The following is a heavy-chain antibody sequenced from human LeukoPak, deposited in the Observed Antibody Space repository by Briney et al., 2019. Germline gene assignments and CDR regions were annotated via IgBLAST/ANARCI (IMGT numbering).Heavy chain of an antibody. J-gene: IGHJ6*03. CDR3: ARRPIASTDYYYFLDV. D-gene: IGHD6-13*01. CDR1: GFTFSSYS. V-gene: IGHV3-21*01. CDR2: ISSSSSYI. Sequence: GGSLRLSCAASGFTFSSYSMNWVRQAPGKGLEWVSSISSSSSYIYYADSVKGRFTISRDNARNSLYLQMDSLRAEDTAVYYCARRPIASTDYYYFLDVWGKGTTVNVSS.